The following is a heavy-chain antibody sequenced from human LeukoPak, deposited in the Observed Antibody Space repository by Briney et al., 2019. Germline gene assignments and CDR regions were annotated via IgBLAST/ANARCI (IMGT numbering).Heavy chain of an antibody. CDR2: IFYSGST. J-gene: IGHJ3*01. D-gene: IGHD3-22*01. CDR3: AVAGVRYYDSSGLYAFDV. Sequence: PSETLSLTCTVPGGSISSSNYFWGWIRQPPGKGLEWIGTIFYSGSTYYNPSLKSRVTISVDTSKNQFSLKLNSVAAADTAVYYCAVAGVRYYDSSGLYAFDVWGQGTMVTVSS. V-gene: IGHV4-39*01. CDR1: GGSISSSNYF.